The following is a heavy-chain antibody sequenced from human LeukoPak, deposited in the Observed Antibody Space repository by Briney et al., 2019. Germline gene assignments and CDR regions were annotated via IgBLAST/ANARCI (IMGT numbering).Heavy chain of an antibody. CDR3: ATELNPDLAFEY. V-gene: IGHV3-30*02. CDR2: IGHEGTIK. Sequence: PGGSLRLSCAASVFSFNTYGMHWVRQSPGKGLEWVACIGHEGTIKYYAESVMGRFTVSRDNSNNMLYLQMNSLTTEDTAVYYCATELNPDLAFEYWGQGTLVTVSS. J-gene: IGHJ4*02. D-gene: IGHD3/OR15-3a*01. CDR1: VFSFNTYG.